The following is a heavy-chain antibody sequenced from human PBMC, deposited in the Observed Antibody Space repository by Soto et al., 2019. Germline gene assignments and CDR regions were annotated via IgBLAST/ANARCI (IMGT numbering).Heavy chain of an antibody. CDR2: IFWDDDK. CDR3: ARIFDFWSGYYLSY. V-gene: IGHV2-5*02. CDR1: GFSLSTSGVA. J-gene: IGHJ4*02. Sequence: SGPTLVNPTQTLTLTCTFSGFSLSTSGVAVGWIRQAPRKAPEWLAFIFWDDDKRYSPSLENRLTITKDTSKNQVVLTVTNMDPVDTATYYFARIFDFWSGYYLSYRARGTLVPVSS. D-gene: IGHD3-3*01.